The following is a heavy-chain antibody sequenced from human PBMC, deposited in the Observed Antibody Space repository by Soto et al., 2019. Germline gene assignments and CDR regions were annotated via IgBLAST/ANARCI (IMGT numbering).Heavy chain of an antibody. V-gene: IGHV3-30*03. J-gene: IGHJ6*02. CDR3: ARDGDDFWSGYYTYYYYGMDV. Sequence: PGGSLRLSCEASGFTFSSYGMHWVRQAPGRGLEWVAVISYDGSNKYYADSVKGRFTISRDNSKNTLYLQMNSLRAEDTAVYYCARDGDDFWSGYYTYYYYGMDVWGQGTTVTAS. CDR1: GFTFSSYG. CDR2: ISYDGSNK. D-gene: IGHD3-3*01.